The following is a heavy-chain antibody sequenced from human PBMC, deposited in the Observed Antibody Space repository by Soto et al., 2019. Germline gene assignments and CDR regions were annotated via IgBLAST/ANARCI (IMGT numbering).Heavy chain of an antibody. CDR3: ARASYYYDSSGYTLDY. D-gene: IGHD3-22*01. Sequence: ASVKVSCKASGYTFTSYGISWVRQAPGQGLEWMGWISAYNGNTNYAQKLQGRVTMTTDTSTSTAYMELRSLRSDDTAVYYCARASYYYDSSGYTLDYWGQGTLVTVSS. J-gene: IGHJ4*02. CDR1: GYTFTSYG. V-gene: IGHV1-18*01. CDR2: ISAYNGNT.